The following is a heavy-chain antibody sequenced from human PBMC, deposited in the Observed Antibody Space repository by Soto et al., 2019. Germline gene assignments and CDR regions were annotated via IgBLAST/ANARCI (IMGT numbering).Heavy chain of an antibody. CDR2: IYYSGST. Sequence: LSLTCTVSGGSISSGDYYWSWIRQPPGKGLEWIGYIYYSGSTYYNPSLKSRVTISVDTSKNQFSLKLSSVTAADTAVYYCARLTLAAAGTWSYYYYGMDVWGQGTTVTVSS. CDR3: ARLTLAAAGTWSYYYYGMDV. CDR1: GGSISSGDYY. J-gene: IGHJ6*02. D-gene: IGHD6-13*01. V-gene: IGHV4-30-4*01.